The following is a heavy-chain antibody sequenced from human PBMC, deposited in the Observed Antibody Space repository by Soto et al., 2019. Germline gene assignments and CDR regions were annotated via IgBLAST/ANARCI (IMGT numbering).Heavy chain of an antibody. V-gene: IGHV4-61*01. Sequence: SETLSLTCTVSGGSVSSGSYYWSWIRQPPGKGLEWIGYIYYSGSTNYNPSLKSRVTISVDTSKNQFSLKLSSVTAADTAVYYCASVTPNLGFDYWGQGTLVTVSS. CDR1: GGSVSSGSYY. CDR3: ASVTPNLGFDY. J-gene: IGHJ4*02. D-gene: IGHD2-21*02. CDR2: IYYSGST.